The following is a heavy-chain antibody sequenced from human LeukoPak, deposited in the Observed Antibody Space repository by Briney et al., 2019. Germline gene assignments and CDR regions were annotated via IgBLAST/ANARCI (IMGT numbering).Heavy chain of an antibody. CDR2: IIPIFGTA. J-gene: IGHJ4*02. D-gene: IGHD3-16*02. CDR3: ARSPRAPDDYVWGSYRPIDY. Sequence: GSSVKVSCKASGGIFSSYAISWVRQAPGQGLEWMGGIIPIFGTANYAQKFQGRVTITADESTSTAYMELSSLRSEDTAVYYCARSPRAPDDYVWGSYRPIDYWGQGTLVTVSS. V-gene: IGHV1-69*01. CDR1: GGIFSSYA.